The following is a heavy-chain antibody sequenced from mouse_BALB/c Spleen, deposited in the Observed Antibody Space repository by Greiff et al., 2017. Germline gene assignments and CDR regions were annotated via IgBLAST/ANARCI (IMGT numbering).Heavy chain of an antibody. Sequence: ESGPGLVKPSQSLSLTCTVTGYSITSDYAWNWIRQFPGNKLEWMGYISYSGSTSYNPSLKSRISITRDTSKNQFFLQLNSVTTEDTATYYCARSGTGYFDVWGAGTTVTVSS. CDR3: ARSGTGYFDV. D-gene: IGHD4-1*01. CDR1: GYSITSDYA. J-gene: IGHJ1*01. V-gene: IGHV3-2*02. CDR2: ISYSGST.